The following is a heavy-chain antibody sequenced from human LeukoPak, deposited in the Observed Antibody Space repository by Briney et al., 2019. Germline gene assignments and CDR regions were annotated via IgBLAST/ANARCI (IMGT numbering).Heavy chain of an antibody. CDR1: GYSISTGYY. CDR3: ARGPKYVWGYNWFDP. V-gene: IGHV4-38-2*02. J-gene: IGHJ5*02. D-gene: IGHD3-16*01. Sequence: SGTPSLTCTVSGYSISTGYYWDWIRQPPGKGLEWIGTFYHGGSTYYNPSLKSRVTISVDTSKNQFSLNLTSVTAADTAVYYCARGPKYVWGYNWFDPWGQGTLVTVSS. CDR2: FYHGGST.